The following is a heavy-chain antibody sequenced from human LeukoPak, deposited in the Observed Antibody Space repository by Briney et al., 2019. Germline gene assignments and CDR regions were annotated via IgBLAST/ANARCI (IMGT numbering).Heavy chain of an antibody. CDR2: INPNSGGT. D-gene: IGHD2-2*02. J-gene: IGHJ4*02. V-gene: IGHV1-2*02. CDR3: ARVGSIVVVPAAILEDY. Sequence: ASVKVSCKASGYTFTGYYMHWVRQAPGQGLEWMGWINPNSGGTNYAQKFQGRVTMTRDTSISTVYMELSRLRSDDTAVYYCARVGSIVVVPAAILEDYWGQGTLVTVSS. CDR1: GYTFTGYY.